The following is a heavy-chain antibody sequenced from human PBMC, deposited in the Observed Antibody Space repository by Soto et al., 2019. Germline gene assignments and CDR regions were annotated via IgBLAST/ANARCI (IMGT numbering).Heavy chain of an antibody. CDR1: GGSFSGYY. D-gene: IGHD5-18*01. J-gene: IGHJ4*02. CDR3: ARDSEAMVRSHTLYYFDY. Sequence: SETLSLTCAVYGGSFSGYYWSWIRQPPGKGLEWIGEINHSGSTNYNPSLKSRVTISVDTSKNQFSLKLSSVTAADTAVYYCARDSEAMVRSHTLYYFDYWGQGTLVTVSS. V-gene: IGHV4-34*01. CDR2: INHSGST.